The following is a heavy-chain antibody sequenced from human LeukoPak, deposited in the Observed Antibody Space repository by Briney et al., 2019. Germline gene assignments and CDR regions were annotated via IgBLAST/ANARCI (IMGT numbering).Heavy chain of an antibody. J-gene: IGHJ2*01. CDR1: GGSISSNY. CDR3: ARVWLSSGSYWYFDF. D-gene: IGHD3-22*01. Sequence: SETLSLTCTVSGGSISSNYWSWIRQPAGKGLVYIGRIYSSGNTNYNPSLKSRVNMSVDPSKNQFSLLLHSVTAADAAVYYCARVWLSSGSYWYFDFWGRGTLVIVSS. CDR2: IYSSGNT. V-gene: IGHV4-4*07.